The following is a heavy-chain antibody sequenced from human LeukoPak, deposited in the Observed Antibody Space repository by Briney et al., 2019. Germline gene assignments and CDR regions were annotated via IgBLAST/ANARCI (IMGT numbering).Heavy chain of an antibody. CDR2: TYYSGST. Sequence: SETLSLTCTVSGDSISGYYWSWIRQPPGKGLEWIGYTYYSGSTNYNPSLKSRVTISVDTSKNQFSLKLSSVTAADTAVYYCARLGSYPDYWGQGTLVTVSS. D-gene: IGHD1-26*01. J-gene: IGHJ4*02. CDR3: ARLGSYPDY. CDR1: GDSISGYY. V-gene: IGHV4-59*08.